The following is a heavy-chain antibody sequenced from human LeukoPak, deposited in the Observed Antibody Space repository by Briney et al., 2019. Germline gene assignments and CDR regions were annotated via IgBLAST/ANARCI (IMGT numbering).Heavy chain of an antibody. CDR2: IWYDGSNK. J-gene: IGHJ3*02. V-gene: IGHV3-30*02. CDR1: GFTFSSYG. CDR3: AKDWRYSSSWYHGLDAFDI. D-gene: IGHD6-13*01. Sequence: GGSLRLSCAASGFTFSSYGMHWVRQAPGKGLEWVAVIWYDGSNKYYADSVKGRFTISRDNSKNTLYLQMNSLRAEDTAVYYCAKDWRYSSSWYHGLDAFDIWGQGTMVTVSS.